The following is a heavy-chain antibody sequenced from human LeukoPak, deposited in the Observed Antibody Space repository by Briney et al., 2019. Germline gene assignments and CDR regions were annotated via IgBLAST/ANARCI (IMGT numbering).Heavy chain of an antibody. V-gene: IGHV3-66*01. J-gene: IGHJ5*02. CDR1: GFTVSSNY. D-gene: IGHD3-9*01. Sequence: GGSLRLSCAASGFTVSSNYMSWVRQAPGKGLEWVSVIYSGGSTYYADSVKGRFTISRDNSENTLYLQMNSLRAEDTAVYYCARERSDYDILTGYYPLNWFDPWGQGTLVTVSS. CDR3: ARERSDYDILTGYYPLNWFDP. CDR2: IYSGGST.